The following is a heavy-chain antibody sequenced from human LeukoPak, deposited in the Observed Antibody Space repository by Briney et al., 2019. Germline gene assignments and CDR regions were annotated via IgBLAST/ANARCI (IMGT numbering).Heavy chain of an antibody. Sequence: SQTLSLTCTVSGGSISSGGYYWSWIRQPPGKGLEWIGYIYHSGSTYYNPSLQSRVTISVDRSKNQFSLKLSSVTAADTAVYYCARDGQYSSSSGGLFQHWGQGTLVTVSS. CDR3: ARDGQYSSSSGGLFQH. CDR2: IYHSGST. V-gene: IGHV4-30-2*01. CDR1: GGSISSGGYY. D-gene: IGHD6-6*01. J-gene: IGHJ1*01.